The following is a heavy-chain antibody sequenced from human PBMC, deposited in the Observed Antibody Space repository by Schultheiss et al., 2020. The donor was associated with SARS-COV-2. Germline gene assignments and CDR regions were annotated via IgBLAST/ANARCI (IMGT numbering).Heavy chain of an antibody. CDR2: IYHSGST. D-gene: IGHD3-10*01. Sequence: SETLSLTCAVSGDSISSGNWWSWVRQPPGKGLEWIGEIYHSGSTNYNPSLKSRVTISVDKSKNQFSLKLSSVTAADTAVYYCARDRTAMVRGVWAWFDPWGQGTLVTVSS. J-gene: IGHJ5*02. V-gene: IGHV4-4*02. CDR1: GDSISSGNW. CDR3: ARDRTAMVRGVWAWFDP.